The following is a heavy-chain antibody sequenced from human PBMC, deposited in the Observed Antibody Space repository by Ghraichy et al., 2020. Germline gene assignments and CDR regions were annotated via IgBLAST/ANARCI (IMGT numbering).Heavy chain of an antibody. Sequence: SETLSLTCAVYGGSFSGYYWSWIRQPPGKGLEWIGEINHSGSTNYNPSLKSRVTISVDTSKNQFSLKLSSVTAADTAVYYCARGLGPGGYGSGSYWFDPWGQGTLVTVSS. J-gene: IGHJ5*02. CDR3: ARGLGPGGYGSGSYWFDP. V-gene: IGHV4-34*01. CDR1: GGSFSGYY. CDR2: INHSGST. D-gene: IGHD3-10*01.